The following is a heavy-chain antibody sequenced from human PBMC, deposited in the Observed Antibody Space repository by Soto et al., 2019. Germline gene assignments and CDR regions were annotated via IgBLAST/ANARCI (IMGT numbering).Heavy chain of an antibody. CDR1: GYTFTTFW. D-gene: IGHD2-2*01. CDR2: IDPGDTYA. Sequence: VESLKISCTGFGYTFTTFWISCVRQMPVEGLEWMGRIDPGDTYATYSPAFQGHVTITSDKAARTAYLQWSSLKASDTAMYYCARIYCTTTTCDSWFDPWGQGTLVTVSS. V-gene: IGHV5-10-1*01. CDR3: ARIYCTTTTCDSWFDP. J-gene: IGHJ5*02.